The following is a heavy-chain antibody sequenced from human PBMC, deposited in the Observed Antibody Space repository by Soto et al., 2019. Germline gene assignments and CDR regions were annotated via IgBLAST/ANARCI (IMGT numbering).Heavy chain of an antibody. D-gene: IGHD6-19*01. CDR3: ARERYSSGWYVHAAFDI. V-gene: IGHV4-34*01. CDR1: GGSFSGYY. Sequence: ASETLSLTCAVYGGSFSGYYWSWIRQPPGKGLEWIGEINHSGSTNYNPSLKSRVTISVDTSKNQFSLKLSSVTAADTAVYYCARERYSSGWYVHAAFDIWGQGTMVTVSS. J-gene: IGHJ3*02. CDR2: INHSGST.